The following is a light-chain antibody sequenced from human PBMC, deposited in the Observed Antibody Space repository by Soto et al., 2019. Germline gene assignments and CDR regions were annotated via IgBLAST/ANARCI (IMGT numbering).Light chain of an antibody. CDR2: EVN. V-gene: IGLV2-23*02. CDR3: CSYVGSSILM. CDR1: SSDVGLYNL. Sequence: QSVLTQPASTSGSPGQSITISCTGTSSDVGLYNLVSWYQHLPGKAPKLIIYEVNERPSGISDRFSGSKSGNTASLTISGLRDEDEADYYCCSYVGSSILMFGGGTKVTVL. J-gene: IGLJ3*02.